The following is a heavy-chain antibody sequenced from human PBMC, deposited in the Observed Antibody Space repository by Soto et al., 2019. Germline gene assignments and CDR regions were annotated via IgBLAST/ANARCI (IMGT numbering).Heavy chain of an antibody. CDR3: AHRLWIAAAAYFDV. J-gene: IGHJ4*02. V-gene: IGHV2-5*01. D-gene: IGHD6-13*01. CDR1: GFSLNTNGSA. Sequence: QITLKESGPTVVKPTQPLTLTCTFSGFSLNTNGSAVGWIRQPPGKALEWLALIYWNDDKRYSPSMKNRRNVTKDTAKNHVVLTMTNMDPVDTATYYCAHRLWIAAAAYFDVWGQGTLVTGSS. CDR2: IYWNDDK.